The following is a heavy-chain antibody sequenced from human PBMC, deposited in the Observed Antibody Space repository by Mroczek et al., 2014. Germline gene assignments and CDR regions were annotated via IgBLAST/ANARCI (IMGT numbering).Heavy chain of an antibody. D-gene: IGHD3-3*01. J-gene: IGHJ6*02. V-gene: IGHV4-59*01. CDR2: IYYSGST. CDR1: GGSISSYY. Sequence: QVQLQESGPGLVKPSETLSLTCTVSGGSISSYYWSWIRQPPGKGLEWIGYIYYSGSTNYNPSLKSRVTISVDTSKNQFSLKLSSVTAADTAVYYXARGSRSGYYYSNWYYYAMDVWGQGTTVTVSS. CDR3: ARGSRSGYYYSNWYYYAMDV.